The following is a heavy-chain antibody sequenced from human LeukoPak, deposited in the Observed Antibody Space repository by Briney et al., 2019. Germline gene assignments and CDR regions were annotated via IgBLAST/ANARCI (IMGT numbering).Heavy chain of an antibody. CDR3: ARGPTYQPIDF. CDR1: GGSISSSNYY. D-gene: IGHD2-2*01. Sequence: SETLSLTCTVSGGSISSSNYYWGWVRQPPGKGLEWIASIHYSETTYYNPSLKSRVTISVDTSKNHFSLKLSSVTAADTAVYYCARGPTYQPIDFWGQGTLVTVSS. J-gene: IGHJ4*02. CDR2: IHYSETT. V-gene: IGHV4-39*02.